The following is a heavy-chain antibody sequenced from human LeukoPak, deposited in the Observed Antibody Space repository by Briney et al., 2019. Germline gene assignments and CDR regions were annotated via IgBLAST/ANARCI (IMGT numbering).Heavy chain of an antibody. J-gene: IGHJ4*02. CDR1: GLTFSSHG. D-gene: IGHD1-26*01. V-gene: IGHV3-33*01. CDR3: ARGRGGTYPPGIY. CDR2: MWDDESNK. Sequence: GGSLRLSCAASGLTFSSHGMHCVRQAPGKGLEWVAVMWDDESNKYYADSVKGRFTISRDNSKNILYLQMNNLGAEDTAVYYCARGRGGTYPPGIYWGQGTLVTVSS.